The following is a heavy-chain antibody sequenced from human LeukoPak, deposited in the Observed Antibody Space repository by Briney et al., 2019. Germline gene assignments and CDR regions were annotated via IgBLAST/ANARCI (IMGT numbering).Heavy chain of an antibody. V-gene: IGHV1-3*01. CDR1: GYTFTSYV. CDR2: INAANGNT. CDR3: ARSARDPLNFDY. J-gene: IGHJ4*02. Sequence: ASVKVSCKASGYTFTSYVIHWVRQAPGKRPDWMGWINAANGNTIFSQKFQGRVTTTMDTSASTAYMELSSLRSEDTALYYCARSARDPLNFDYWGQGTLLTVSS. D-gene: IGHD5-24*01.